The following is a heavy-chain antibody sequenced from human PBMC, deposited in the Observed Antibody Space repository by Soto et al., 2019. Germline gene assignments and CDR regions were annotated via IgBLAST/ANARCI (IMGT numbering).Heavy chain of an antibody. V-gene: IGHV3-64D*06. CDR1: GFTFSSYA. D-gene: IGHD6-6*01. J-gene: IGHJ4*02. CDR2: ISSNGGST. CDR3: VKDGVSDSSSQDY. Sequence: GGSLRLSCSASGFTFSSYAMHWVRQAPGKGLEYVSAISSNGGSTYYADSVKGRFTISRDNSKNTLYLQMSSLRAEDTAVYYRVKDGVSDSSSQDYWGQGTLVTVSS.